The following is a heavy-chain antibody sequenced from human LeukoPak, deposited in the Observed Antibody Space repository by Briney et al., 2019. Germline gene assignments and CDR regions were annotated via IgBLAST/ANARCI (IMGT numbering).Heavy chain of an antibody. CDR1: GGSISSYY. J-gene: IGHJ4*02. CDR3: ARQRLIGDFDY. D-gene: IGHD2/OR15-2a*01. Sequence: PSETLSLTCTVSGGSISSYYWSWIRQPAGKGLEWIGSIYYSGSTYYNPSLKSRVTISVDTSKNQFSLKLSSVTAADTAVYYCARQRLIGDFDYWGQGTLVTVSS. V-gene: IGHV4-59*05. CDR2: IYYSGST.